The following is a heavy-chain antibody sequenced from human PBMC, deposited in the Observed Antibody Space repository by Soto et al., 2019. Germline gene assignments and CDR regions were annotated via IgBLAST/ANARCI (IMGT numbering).Heavy chain of an antibody. CDR3: ARRLFGSGWTLDS. J-gene: IGHJ4*02. CDR1: VAYITTYS. V-gene: IGHV4-59*13. Sequence: PSQTLSLTCDVSVAYITTYSWSWTRQAPGKGLEWIGNVYHTGSTDYNSSLRSRVTISVDTSKNQFSLNMNSVTAADPAVYYCARRLFGSGWTLDSWGQGALVTVSS. CDR2: VYHTGST. D-gene: IGHD6-19*01.